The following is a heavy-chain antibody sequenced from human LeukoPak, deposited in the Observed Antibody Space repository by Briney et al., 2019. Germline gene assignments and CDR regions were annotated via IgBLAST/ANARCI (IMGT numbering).Heavy chain of an antibody. J-gene: IGHJ1*01. CDR1: GGTFSSYA. CDR3: ARAYYYDSSGFQH. CDR2: IIPIFGTA. Sequence: SVKVSCKASGGTFSSYAISWVRQAPGQGLEWMGRIIPIFGTANYAQKFQGRVTITTDESTSTAYMELSSLRSEDTAVYYCARAYYYDSSGFQHWGQGTLVTVSS. V-gene: IGHV1-69*05. D-gene: IGHD3-22*01.